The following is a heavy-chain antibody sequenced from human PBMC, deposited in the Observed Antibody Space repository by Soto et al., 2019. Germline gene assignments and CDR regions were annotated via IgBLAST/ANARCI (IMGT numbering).Heavy chain of an antibody. CDR1: GGSISIGGYY. J-gene: IGHJ4*02. D-gene: IGHD4-17*01. CDR2: IYYSGST. V-gene: IGHV4-39*01. Sequence: PSGTLSLTCTFSGGSISIGGYYLSWIRQHPGKGLEWIGYIYYSGSTYYNPSLKSRVTISVDTSKNQFSLKLWSVTAADTAVYFCARQTMNTAHFGFWGQGTLVTVSS. CDR3: ARQTMNTAHFGF.